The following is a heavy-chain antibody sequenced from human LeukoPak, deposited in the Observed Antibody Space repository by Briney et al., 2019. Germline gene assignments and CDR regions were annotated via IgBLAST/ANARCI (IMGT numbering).Heavy chain of an antibody. V-gene: IGHV1-2*02. Sequence: APLKACPTPAVSTFGAYYMHWVREAPGQRLEWMAWISPNSGGTNYVQKFQGRVTVTRDTSISTDYMEISGLTSDDTALYYCAREPSGSGGYDYWGQGTLVSVSS. CDR2: ISPNSGGT. CDR1: VSTFGAYY. D-gene: IGHD3-10*01. J-gene: IGHJ4*02. CDR3: AREPSGSGGYDY.